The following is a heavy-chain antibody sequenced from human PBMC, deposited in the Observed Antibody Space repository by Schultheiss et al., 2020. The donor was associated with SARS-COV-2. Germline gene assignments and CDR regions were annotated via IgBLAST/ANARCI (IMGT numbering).Heavy chain of an antibody. CDR3: AKGVRVEMDV. V-gene: IGHV3-NL1*01. D-gene: IGHD1-1*01. CDR2: ISSSGSTI. CDR1: GFTFSSYD. J-gene: IGHJ6*02. Sequence: GGSLRLSCAASGFTFSSYDMHWVRQGPGKGLEWVSAISSSGSTIYYADSVKGRFTISRDNSKNTLYLQMNSLRAEDTAVYYCAKGVRVEMDVWGQGTTVTVSS.